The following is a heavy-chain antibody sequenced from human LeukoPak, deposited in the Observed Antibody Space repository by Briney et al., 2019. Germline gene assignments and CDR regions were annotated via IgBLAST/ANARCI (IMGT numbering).Heavy chain of an antibody. CDR1: GGSISSGSYY. CDR2: IYTSGST. Sequence: SETLSLTCTVSGGSISSGSYYWSWIRQPAGKGLEWIGRIYTSGSTNYNPSLKSRVTISVDTSKNQFSLKLSSVTAADTAVYYCARGCRYGTDYYCGMDVWGQGTTVTVSS. J-gene: IGHJ6*02. CDR3: ARGCRYGTDYYCGMDV. D-gene: IGHD5-18*01. V-gene: IGHV4-61*02.